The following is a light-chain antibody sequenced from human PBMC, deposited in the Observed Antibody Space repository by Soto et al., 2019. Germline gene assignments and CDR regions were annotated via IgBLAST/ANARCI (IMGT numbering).Light chain of an antibody. CDR2: EVP. V-gene: IGLV2-14*01. Sequence: QSALTQPASVSGSAGQAITISCCGTSRDVGAFNFVSWYQQHPGKAPKLIIYEVPNRPSGLSSRFSGSRSGNTASLTISGLQAEDEGDYYCSSYTASSTLVFGAGTKLTVL. CDR3: SSYTASSTLV. CDR1: SRDVGAFNF. J-gene: IGLJ3*02.